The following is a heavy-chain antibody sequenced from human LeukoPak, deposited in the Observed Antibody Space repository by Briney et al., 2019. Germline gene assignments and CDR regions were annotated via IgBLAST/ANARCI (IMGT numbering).Heavy chain of an antibody. J-gene: IGHJ3*02. CDR2: ISDSAGTT. Sequence: PGGSLRLSCTASGFTFSRYDMSWVRRAPGKGLEWVSGISDSAGTTYYADSVKGRFSISRDNSKNTLNLQMNSLRAEDKAVYYCAKSYYYGSGDYSLTAFDIWGQGTMVTVSS. CDR3: AKSYYYGSGDYSLTAFDI. V-gene: IGHV3-23*01. D-gene: IGHD3-10*01. CDR1: GFTFSRYD.